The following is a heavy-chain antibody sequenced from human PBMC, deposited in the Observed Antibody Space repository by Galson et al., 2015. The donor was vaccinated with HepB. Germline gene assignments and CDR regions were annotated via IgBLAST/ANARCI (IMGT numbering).Heavy chain of an antibody. CDR3: ARDKGGPLDTAMVNGNDEYYFDY. J-gene: IGHJ4*02. D-gene: IGHD5-18*01. CDR1: GGTFSSYA. Sequence: SVKVSCKASGGTFSSYAISWVRQAPGQGLEWMGGIIPIFGTANYAQKFQGRVTITADESTSTAYMELSSLRSEDTAVYYCARDKGGPLDTAMVNGNDEYYFDYWGQGTLVTVSS. V-gene: IGHV1-69*13. CDR2: IIPIFGTA.